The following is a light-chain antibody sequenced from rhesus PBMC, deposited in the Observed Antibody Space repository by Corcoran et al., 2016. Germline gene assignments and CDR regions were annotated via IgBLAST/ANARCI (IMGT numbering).Light chain of an antibody. CDR2: GVS. CDR3: CSYRTSNTFI. Sequence: QSAPTQPPSVSGSPGQSVTISCTGTSSDIGDYNFVSWYQRHPGQAPQLMIYGVSHRPSGVSDRFSGSKSGNTASLTISGLQPEDEADYYCCSYRTSNTFIFGTGTRLTVL. CDR1: SSDIGDYNF. V-gene: IGLV2S7*01. J-gene: IGLJ1*01.